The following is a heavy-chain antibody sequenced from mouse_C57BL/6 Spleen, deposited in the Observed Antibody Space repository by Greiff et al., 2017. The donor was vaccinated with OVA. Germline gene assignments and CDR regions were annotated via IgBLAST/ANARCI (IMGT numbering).Heavy chain of an antibody. CDR3: ARSGTAQVDGFAY. J-gene: IGHJ3*01. CDR1: GYAFSSYW. Sequence: VQLVESGAELVKPGASVTISCKASGYAFSSYWMNWVKQRPGHGLEWIGPIYPGDGDTNYNGKFKGKATLTADKSSSTAYMQLSSLTSEDSAVYFGARSGTAQVDGFAYWGQGTLVTVSA. CDR2: IYPGDGDT. V-gene: IGHV1-80*01. D-gene: IGHD3-2*02.